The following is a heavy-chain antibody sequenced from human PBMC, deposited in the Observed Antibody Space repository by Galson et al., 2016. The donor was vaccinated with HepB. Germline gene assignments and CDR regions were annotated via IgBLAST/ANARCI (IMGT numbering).Heavy chain of an antibody. V-gene: IGHV3-23*01. D-gene: IGHD2-21*02. J-gene: IGHJ5*02. CDR2: ISANVGST. CDR3: ARARQTCTGDCYYNWFDP. Sequence: SLRLSCAASGFDVSSYSMYWVRQAPGKGLEWVSVISANVGSTNYADSVEGRFTISRDSSNNTLSLQMNSLRVEDTAIYYCARARQTCTGDCYYNWFDPGGQGTLVTVSS. CDR1: GFDVSSYS.